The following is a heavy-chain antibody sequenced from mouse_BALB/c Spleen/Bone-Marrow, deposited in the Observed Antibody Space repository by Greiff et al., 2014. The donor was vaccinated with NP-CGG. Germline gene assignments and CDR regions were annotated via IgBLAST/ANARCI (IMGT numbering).Heavy chain of an antibody. J-gene: IGHJ4*01. CDR3: AGWLLPYYARDY. CDR1: GYTFTTYY. Sequence: VKLQESGPELVKPGASVRMSCKASGYTFTTYYIHWVKQRPGQGLEWIGWIYPRNVNTTYNEKFKGKATLTADKSSSTAYMQLSSLTSEDAAVYYCAGWLLPYYARDYWGQGTSVTVSS. D-gene: IGHD2-3*01. CDR2: IYPRNVNT. V-gene: IGHV1S56*01.